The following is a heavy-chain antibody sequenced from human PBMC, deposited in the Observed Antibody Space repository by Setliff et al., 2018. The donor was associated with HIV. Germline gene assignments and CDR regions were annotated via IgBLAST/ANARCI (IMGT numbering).Heavy chain of an antibody. CDR3: ARGHCSGTNCYGVDYYGMDV. V-gene: IGHV4-38-2*01. CDR1: GYAISSGYY. Sequence: SETLSLTCAVSGYAISSGYYWGWIRRPPGKGLEWIGSIYNRGSTYYNPSLKSRVTISVDTSKNQFSLKLTSVTAADTAVYYCARGHCSGTNCYGVDYYGMDVWGQGTTVTVSS. D-gene: IGHD2-2*01. J-gene: IGHJ6*02. CDR2: IYNRGST.